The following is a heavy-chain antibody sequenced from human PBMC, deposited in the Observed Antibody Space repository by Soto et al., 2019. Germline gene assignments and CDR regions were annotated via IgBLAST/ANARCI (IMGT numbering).Heavy chain of an antibody. V-gene: IGHV4-4*08. D-gene: IGHD2-2*01. CDR1: GGSISSDS. CDR2: IFSSGST. Sequence: QVQLQESGPGLVKPSETLSLTCTVSGGSISSDSWIWIRQPPGEGLEWMGYIFSSGSTNFNPSLGGRVTMSLDTSNNQFSLKLSSVTATDTAVYYCAGLQCSTTSCSLGHWGQGTLVTVSS. J-gene: IGHJ4*02. CDR3: AGLQCSTTSCSLGH.